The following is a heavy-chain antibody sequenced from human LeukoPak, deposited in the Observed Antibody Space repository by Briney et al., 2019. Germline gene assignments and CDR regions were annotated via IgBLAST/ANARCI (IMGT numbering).Heavy chain of an antibody. V-gene: IGHV3-66*01. Sequence: GGSLRLSCAASGFTVSSNYMSWVRQAPGKGLEWVSVIYSGGSTHYADSVKGRFTISKDNSKNTLYLQMNSLRAEDTAVYYCARASSSWYSPVDYWGQGTLVTVSS. CDR3: ARASSSWYSPVDY. D-gene: IGHD6-13*01. J-gene: IGHJ4*02. CDR2: IYSGGST. CDR1: GFTVSSNY.